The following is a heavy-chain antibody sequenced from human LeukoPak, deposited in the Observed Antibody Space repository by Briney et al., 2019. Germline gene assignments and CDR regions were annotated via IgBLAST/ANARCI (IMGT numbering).Heavy chain of an antibody. V-gene: IGHV3-66*01. CDR2: IYSAGST. Sequence: GGSLRLSCAASGFTVSSNYMSWVRQAPGKGLEWVSVIYSAGSTYNADSVKGRFTISRDNSKNTLYLQMNSLRAEDTAVYYCARDKGITFGGYAFDIWGQGTMVTVSS. CDR1: GFTVSSNY. J-gene: IGHJ3*02. CDR3: ARDKGITFGGYAFDI. D-gene: IGHD3-16*01.